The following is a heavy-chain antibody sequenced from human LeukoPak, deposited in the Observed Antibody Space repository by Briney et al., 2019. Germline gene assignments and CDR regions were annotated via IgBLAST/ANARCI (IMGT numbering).Heavy chain of an antibody. V-gene: IGHV3-48*01. D-gene: IGHD5-18*01. Sequence: GGSLRLSCAASGFTFSSYSMLWVRQAPGKGLEWVSYISSSSSTIYYADSVKGRFTISRDNAKNSLYLQMNTLRAEDTAVYYCARVDTVNYYYYMDVWGKGTPVTVSS. CDR2: ISSSSSTI. CDR1: GFTFSSYS. CDR3: ARVDTVNYYYYMDV. J-gene: IGHJ6*03.